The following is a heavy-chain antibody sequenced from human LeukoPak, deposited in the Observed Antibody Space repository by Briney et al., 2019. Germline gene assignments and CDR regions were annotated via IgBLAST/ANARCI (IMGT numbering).Heavy chain of an antibody. Sequence: ASVKVSCKASGYTFTSYGISWVRQAPGQGLEWMGGIIPIFGTANYAQKFQGRVTITADESTSTAYMELSSLRSEDTAVYYCARDVSGYDDAFDIWGQGTMVTVSS. CDR3: ARDVSGYDDAFDI. J-gene: IGHJ3*02. CDR2: IIPIFGTA. CDR1: GYTFTSYG. D-gene: IGHD5-12*01. V-gene: IGHV1-69*13.